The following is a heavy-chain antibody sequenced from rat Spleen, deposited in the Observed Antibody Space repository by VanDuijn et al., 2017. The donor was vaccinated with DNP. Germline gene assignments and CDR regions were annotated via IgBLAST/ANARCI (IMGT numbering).Heavy chain of an antibody. V-gene: IGHV5-17*01. CDR1: GFTFSDYA. CDR3: AKDAFDY. Sequence: EVQLVESGGGLVQPGNSLKLSCAASGFTFSDYAMAWVRQSPKKGLEWVATITNEGSSTYFGDSVKGRFTISRDNAKSTLYLQMNSLRSEDTATYYCAKDAFDYWGQGVMVTVSS. CDR2: ITNEGSST. J-gene: IGHJ2*01.